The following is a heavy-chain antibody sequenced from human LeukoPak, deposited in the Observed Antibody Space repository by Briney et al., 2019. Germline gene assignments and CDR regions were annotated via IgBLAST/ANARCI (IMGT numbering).Heavy chain of an antibody. CDR2: ISWNSGSI. V-gene: IGHV3-9*01. CDR1: GFTFDDYA. J-gene: IGHJ3*02. Sequence: PGRSLRLSCAASGFTFDDYAMHWVRQAPGKGLEWVSGISWNSGSIGYADSVKGRFAISRDNAKNSLYLQMNSLRAEDTALYYCAKDMYHSSGFYDHAFDIWGQGTMVTVSS. CDR3: AKDMYHSSGFYDHAFDI. D-gene: IGHD3-22*01.